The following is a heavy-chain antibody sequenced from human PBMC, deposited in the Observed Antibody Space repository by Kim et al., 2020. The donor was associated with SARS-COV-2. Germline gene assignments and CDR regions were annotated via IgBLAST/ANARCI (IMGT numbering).Heavy chain of an antibody. V-gene: IGHV1-46*01. CDR3: ARDRGGSPDYYYYGMDV. CDR2: INPSGGST. J-gene: IGHJ6*02. D-gene: IGHD3-10*01. CDR1: GYTFTSYY. Sequence: ASVKVSCKASGYTFTSYYMHWVRQAPGQGLEWMGIINPSGGSTSYAQKFQGRVTMTRDTSTSTVYMELSSLRSEDTAVYYCARDRGGSPDYYYYGMDVWGQGTTVTVSS.